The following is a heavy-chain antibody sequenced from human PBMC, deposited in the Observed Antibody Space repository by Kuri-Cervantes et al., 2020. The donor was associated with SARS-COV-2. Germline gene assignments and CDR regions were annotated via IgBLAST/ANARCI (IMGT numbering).Heavy chain of an antibody. D-gene: IGHD2-15*01. CDR1: GGSISSSNW. J-gene: IGHJ5*02. CDR3: ARLLGYCSGGSCYSWFDP. V-gene: IGHV4-4*02. CDR2: IYHSGST. Sequence: SETLSLTCAVSGGSISSSNWWSWVRQPPGKGLEWIGEIYHSGSTNYNPSLKSRVTISVDKSKNQFSLKPSSVTAADTAVYYCARLLGYCSGGSCYSWFDPWGQGTLVTVSS.